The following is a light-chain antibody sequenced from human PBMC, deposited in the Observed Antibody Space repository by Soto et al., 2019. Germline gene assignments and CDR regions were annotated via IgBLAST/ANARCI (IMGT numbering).Light chain of an antibody. CDR2: DAS. CDR1: QSIASW. Sequence: DIQMTQSPSTLSASAGDRVTISCRASQSIASWLAWYQQKARKAPNLLIYDASSLESGVPSRFSGSGSGTEFTLTISSLQPDDYATYYCQQYDTYPYTFGQGTKLEI. CDR3: QQYDTYPYT. V-gene: IGKV1-5*01. J-gene: IGKJ2*01.